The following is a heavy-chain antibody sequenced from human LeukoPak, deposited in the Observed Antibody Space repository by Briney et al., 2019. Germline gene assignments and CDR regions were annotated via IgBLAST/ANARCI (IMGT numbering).Heavy chain of an antibody. Sequence: GGSLRLSCAASGFTFSNYIMHWVRQAPGKGLDWVAVIIENGSNQYNADSVKGRFTISRDNSKNTLFLQMNSLRGEDTAMYYCARVQGGGYRTADYWGQGTLVTVSS. D-gene: IGHD6-19*01. CDR1: GFTFSNYI. V-gene: IGHV3-30*04. CDR3: ARVQGGGYRTADY. CDR2: IIENGSNQ. J-gene: IGHJ4*02.